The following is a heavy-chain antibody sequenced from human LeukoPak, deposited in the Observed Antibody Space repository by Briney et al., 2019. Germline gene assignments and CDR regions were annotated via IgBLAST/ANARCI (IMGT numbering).Heavy chain of an antibody. V-gene: IGHV3-53*01. J-gene: IGHJ4*02. Sequence: GGSLRPSCAASGLTVSSNCMSWVRQAPGKGLEWVSVIYSGGTTSYADSVKGRFTISRDNSKNTLYLQMNSLRAEDTAVYYCASTLRYFDFDYWGQGTLVTVSS. CDR1: GLTVSSNC. CDR2: IYSGGTT. CDR3: ASTLRYFDFDY. D-gene: IGHD3-9*01.